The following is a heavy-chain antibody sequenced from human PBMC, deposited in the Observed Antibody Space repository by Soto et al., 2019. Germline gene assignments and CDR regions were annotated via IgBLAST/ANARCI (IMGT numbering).Heavy chain of an antibody. Sequence: GGSLRLSCAASGFTFSSYSMNWVRQAPGKGLEWVSSISSSSSYIYYADSVKGRFTISRDNAKNSLYLQMNSLRAEDTAVYYCARDSYYYDSSGYYLYYFDSWCQGTLVTVSS. D-gene: IGHD3-22*01. V-gene: IGHV3-21*01. J-gene: IGHJ4*02. CDR2: ISSSSSYI. CDR3: ARDSYYYDSSGYYLYYFDS. CDR1: GFTFSSYS.